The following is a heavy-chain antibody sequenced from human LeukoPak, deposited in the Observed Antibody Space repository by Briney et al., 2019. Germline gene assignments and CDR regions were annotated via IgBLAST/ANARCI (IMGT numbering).Heavy chain of an antibody. CDR2: ISSTSSTI. CDR1: GFTFSSYS. J-gene: IGHJ4*02. Sequence: PGGSLRLSCAASGFTFSSYSMNWVRQAPGKGLEWVSYISSTSSTIYYADSVKGRFTISRDIAKNSLYLEMNRLRDEDTAVYYCARDHYGDYYFDYWGRGTLVTVSS. CDR3: ARDHYGDYYFDY. D-gene: IGHD4-17*01. V-gene: IGHV3-48*02.